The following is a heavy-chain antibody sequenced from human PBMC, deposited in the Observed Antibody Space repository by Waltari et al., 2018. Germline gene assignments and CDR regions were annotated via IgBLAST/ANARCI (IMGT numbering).Heavy chain of an antibody. CDR1: GFTFRSYW. Sequence: EVQLVESGGGLVQPGGSLRLSCAASGFTFRSYWMHWVRQAPGKGLVWVSDINTDGSTTNYADSVKGRFTISRDNAKNTLYLQMDSLRAEETAVYYCVIGAQHVSNWYASEYFQHWGQGTLVTVSS. J-gene: IGHJ1*01. V-gene: IGHV3-74*01. D-gene: IGHD6-13*01. CDR2: INTDGSTT. CDR3: VIGAQHVSNWYASEYFQH.